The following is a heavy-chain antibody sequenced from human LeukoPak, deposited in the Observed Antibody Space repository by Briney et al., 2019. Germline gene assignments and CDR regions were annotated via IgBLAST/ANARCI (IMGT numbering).Heavy chain of an antibody. CDR2: IIPILGIA. D-gene: IGHD1-14*01. CDR3: ARDRSVTYWLDP. Sequence: GASVKVSCKASGGTFSSYAISWVRQAPGQGLEWMGRIIPILGIANYAQKFQGRVTITADKSTSTAYMELSSLRSEDTAVYYCARDRSVTYWLDPWGQGTLVTVSS. J-gene: IGHJ5*02. CDR1: GGTFSSYA. V-gene: IGHV1-69*04.